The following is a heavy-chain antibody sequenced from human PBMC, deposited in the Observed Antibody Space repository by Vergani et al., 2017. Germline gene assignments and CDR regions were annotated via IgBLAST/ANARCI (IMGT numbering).Heavy chain of an antibody. D-gene: IGHD3-9*01. CDR3: AKGLTGYSYYFDY. J-gene: IGHJ4*02. V-gene: IGHV3-9*01. CDR2: ISWNSGSI. Sequence: VQMVESGGGVVQPGRSLRLSCAASGFTFDDYAMHWVRQAPGKGLEWGSGISWNSGSIGYADSVKGRFTISRDNAKNSLYLQMNSLRAEDTALYYCAKGLTGYSYYFDYWGQGTLVTVSS. CDR1: GFTFDDYA.